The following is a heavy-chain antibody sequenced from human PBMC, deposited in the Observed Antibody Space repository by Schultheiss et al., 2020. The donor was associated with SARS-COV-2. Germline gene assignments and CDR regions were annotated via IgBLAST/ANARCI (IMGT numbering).Heavy chain of an antibody. Sequence: GESLKISCAASGFTFTSYAMNWVRQAPGKGLEWVSAISGSGRSTYYADSVKGRFTISRDNSKNTLYLQMNSLRAEDTAVYYCARGRFYGMDVWGQGTTVTVSS. CDR3: ARGRFYGMDV. CDR1: GFTFTSYA. J-gene: IGHJ6*02. CDR2: ISGSGRST. V-gene: IGHV3-23*01. D-gene: IGHD3-3*01.